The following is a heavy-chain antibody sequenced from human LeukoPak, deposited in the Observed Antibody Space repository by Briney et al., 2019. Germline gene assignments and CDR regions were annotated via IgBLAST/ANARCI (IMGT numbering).Heavy chain of an antibody. J-gene: IGHJ4*02. D-gene: IGHD2-2*01. V-gene: IGHV4-38-2*01. Sequence: SGTLSLTCAVSGYSISSGYYWGWIRQPPGKGLEWIGSIYHIGSTYYNPSLKSRVTISVDTSKNQFSLKLSSVTAADTAVYYCARPSLGLPAAFFDYWGQGALVTISS. CDR3: ARPSLGLPAAFFDY. CDR1: GYSISSGYY. CDR2: IYHIGST.